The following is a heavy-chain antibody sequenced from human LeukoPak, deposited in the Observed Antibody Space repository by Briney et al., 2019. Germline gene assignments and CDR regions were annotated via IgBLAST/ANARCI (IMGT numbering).Heavy chain of an antibody. V-gene: IGHV1-8*01. Sequence: GASVKVSCKASGYTFTSYDINWVRQAPGQGLEWMGWMNPNSGNTGYAQRFQGRLTLTRNTSISTAYMELSSLRSEDTAVYYCARGSSGWPYQDAFDIWGQGTMVTVSS. D-gene: IGHD6-19*01. CDR3: ARGSSGWPYQDAFDI. CDR2: MNPNSGNT. J-gene: IGHJ3*02. CDR1: GYTFTSYD.